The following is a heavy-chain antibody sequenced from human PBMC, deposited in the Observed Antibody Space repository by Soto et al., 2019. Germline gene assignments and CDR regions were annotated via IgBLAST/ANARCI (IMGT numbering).Heavy chain of an antibody. CDR3: ARHNLHAFVQLERGAFDI. V-gene: IGHV5-51*01. CDR2: IYPGDSDT. Sequence: PGESLKISCEGSGYSFISYWIGWVRQMPGKGLEWMGIIYPGDSDTRYSPSFQGQVTISADKSIGTVYLQWRSLKASDTAMYYCARHNLHAFVQLERGAFDIWGQGTMVTVSS. CDR1: GYSFISYW. J-gene: IGHJ3*02. D-gene: IGHD1-1*01.